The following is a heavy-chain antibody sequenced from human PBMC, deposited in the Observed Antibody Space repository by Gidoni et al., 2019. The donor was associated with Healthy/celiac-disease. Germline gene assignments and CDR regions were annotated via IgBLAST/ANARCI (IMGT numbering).Heavy chain of an antibody. CDR3: ARWLGSYCSGGSCCYFDY. J-gene: IGHJ4*02. CDR2: INAGNGNT. V-gene: IGHV1-3*01. D-gene: IGHD2-15*01. Sequence: QVQLVQSGAEVKKPGASVKVSCKASGSTFTSYAMHWVRQAPGQRLGWMGWINAGNGNTKYAQKSQGRVTITRDTAASTVYMELSSLRSEDTAVYYCARWLGSYCSGGSCCYFDYWGQGTLVTVSS. CDR1: GSTFTSYA.